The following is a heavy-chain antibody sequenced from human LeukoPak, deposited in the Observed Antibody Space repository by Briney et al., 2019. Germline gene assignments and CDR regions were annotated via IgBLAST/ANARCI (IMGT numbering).Heavy chain of an antibody. V-gene: IGHV3-53*01. Sequence: GALRLSCAAPGFTVSSNYMSWVRQAPGKGLEWVSVIYSGGSTYYADSVKGRFTISRDNSKNTLYLQMNSLRAEDTAVYYCARGPRSDYWGQGTLVTVSS. CDR1: GFTVSSNY. J-gene: IGHJ4*02. CDR2: IYSGGST. CDR3: ARGPRSDY.